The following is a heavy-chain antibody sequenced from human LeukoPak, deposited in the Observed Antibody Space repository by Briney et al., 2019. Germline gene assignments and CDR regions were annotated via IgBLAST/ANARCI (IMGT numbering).Heavy chain of an antibody. D-gene: IGHD1-26*01. CDR1: GFTFSSYA. J-gene: IGHJ4*02. Sequence: PGGSLRLSCAASGFTFSSYAMHWVRQAPGKGLEWVAVISYDGSNKYYADSVKGRFTISRDNSKNTLYLQMNSLRAEDTAVYYCARERGADYRGQGTLVTVSS. V-gene: IGHV3-30-3*01. CDR2: ISYDGSNK. CDR3: ARERGADY.